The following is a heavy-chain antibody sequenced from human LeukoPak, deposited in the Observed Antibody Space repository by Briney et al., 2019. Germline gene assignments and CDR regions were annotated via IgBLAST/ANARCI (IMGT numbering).Heavy chain of an antibody. CDR2: INPSGGGT. CDR3: ARGPYRYFDY. D-gene: IGHD1-26*01. CDR1: GYTFTRYY. J-gene: IGHJ4*02. Sequence: ASVKVSCKASGYTFTRYYIHWVRQAPGQGLEWMGIINPSGGGTSYTHKFQGRVTMTGDTSTSTVYMELSSLRSEDTAVYYCARGPYRYFDYWGQGTLVTVSS. V-gene: IGHV1-46*01.